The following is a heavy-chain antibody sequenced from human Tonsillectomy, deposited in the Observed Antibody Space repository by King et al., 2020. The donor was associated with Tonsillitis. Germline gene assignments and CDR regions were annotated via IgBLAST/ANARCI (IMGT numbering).Heavy chain of an antibody. CDR3: VRGGAIQYFDLYPHFVS. CDR1: GYTFTSYG. V-gene: IGHV7-4-1*02. Sequence: VQLVESGSELKKPGASVKLSCKASGYTFTSYGINWVRQAPGQGLEWMGWINTATGKPTYAQAFIGRFVFSLDTSVSTADLQISSLKTEDTAVYYCVRGGAIQYFDLYPHFVSWGQGSLVTVSS. CDR2: INTATGKP. D-gene: IGHD3-9*01. J-gene: IGHJ4*02.